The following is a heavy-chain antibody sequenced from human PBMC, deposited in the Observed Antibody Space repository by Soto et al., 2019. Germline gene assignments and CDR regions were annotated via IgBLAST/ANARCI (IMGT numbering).Heavy chain of an antibody. D-gene: IGHD3-10*01. J-gene: IGHJ4*02. Sequence: QITLKESGTTLVKPTQTLTLTCTFSGFSLSTSGVGVGWIRQPPGKALEWLALIYWDDDKRYSPSLKSRLTITKDTSKNQVVLTMTNMDPVDTATYYCARVRITMVRGVQPFDYWGQGTLVTVSS. CDR1: GFSLSTSGVG. CDR3: ARVRITMVRGVQPFDY. V-gene: IGHV2-5*02. CDR2: IYWDDDK.